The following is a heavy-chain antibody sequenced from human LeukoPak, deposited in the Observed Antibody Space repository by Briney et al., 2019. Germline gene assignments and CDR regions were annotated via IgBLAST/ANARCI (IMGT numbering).Heavy chain of an antibody. V-gene: IGHV3-23*01. Sequence: GGSLRLSCAASGFTFSSYAMSWVRQAPGKGLEWVSAISGSGGSTYHADSVKGRFTFSRDNSKNTLYLQMNSLRAEDTAVYYCAKGNSSSYYIHFDCWGQGTLVTVSS. D-gene: IGHD3-22*01. CDR3: AKGNSSSYYIHFDC. CDR1: GFTFSSYA. J-gene: IGHJ4*02. CDR2: ISGSGGST.